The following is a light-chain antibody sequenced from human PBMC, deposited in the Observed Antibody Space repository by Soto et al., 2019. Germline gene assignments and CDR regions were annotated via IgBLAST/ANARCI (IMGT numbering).Light chain of an antibody. CDR3: QQSYSTIT. V-gene: IGKV1-39*01. Sequence: DIKLTQSPSSLSASVGDRVTIPCRASQSISSYLNWYQQKPGKAPKLLIYAASSLQSGVPSRFSGSGSGTDFTLTISSLQPEDFATYYCQQSYSTITFGQGTRLEIK. CDR1: QSISSY. CDR2: AAS. J-gene: IGKJ5*01.